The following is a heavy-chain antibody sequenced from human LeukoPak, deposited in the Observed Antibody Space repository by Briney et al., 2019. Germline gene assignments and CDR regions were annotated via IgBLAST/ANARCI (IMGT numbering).Heavy chain of an antibody. CDR2: INHSGST. D-gene: IGHD3-10*02. V-gene: IGHV4-34*01. CDR3: ARGRMFRYGMDV. CDR1: GGSFTGYY. J-gene: IGHJ6*02. Sequence: SQTRSPTCAVYGGSFTGYYWSWIRQPPRKGLEWIGEINHSGSTNYNPSLKTRLTISVDTSKSQCSLKLSSVTAADTAVYYCARGRMFRYGMDVWGQGTTVTVSS.